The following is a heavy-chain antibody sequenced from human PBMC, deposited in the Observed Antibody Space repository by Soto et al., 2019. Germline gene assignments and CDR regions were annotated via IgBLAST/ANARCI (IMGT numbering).Heavy chain of an antibody. D-gene: IGHD3-10*01. CDR3: ARDHGSGSYVRGSPNYYYYGMDV. CDR2: IYYSGST. Sequence: SETLSLICTVSGGSISSGGYYWSWIRQHPGKGLEWIGYIYYSGSTYYNPSLKSRVTISVDTSKNQFSLKLSSVTAADTAVYYCARDHGSGSYVRGSPNYYYYGMDVWGQGTTVTVS. V-gene: IGHV4-31*03. CDR1: GGSISSGGYY. J-gene: IGHJ6*02.